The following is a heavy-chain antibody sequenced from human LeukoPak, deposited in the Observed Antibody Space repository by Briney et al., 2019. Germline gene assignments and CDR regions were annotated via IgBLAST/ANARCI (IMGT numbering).Heavy chain of an antibody. CDR1: GFTFDDYA. J-gene: IGHJ5*02. CDR2: ISWNSGSI. CDR3: AKGPHQHDFGPHNWFDP. Sequence: GGSLRLSCAASGFTFDDYAMHWVRQAPGKGLEWVSGISWNSGSIGYADSVKGRFTISRDNAKNSLYLQMNSLRAEDTALYYCAKGPHQHDFGPHNWFDPWGQGTLVTVSS. V-gene: IGHV3-9*01. D-gene: IGHD3-3*01.